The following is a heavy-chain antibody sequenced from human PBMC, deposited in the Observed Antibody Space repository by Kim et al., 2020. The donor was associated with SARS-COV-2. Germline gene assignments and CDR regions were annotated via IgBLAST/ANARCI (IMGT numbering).Heavy chain of an antibody. CDR3: AKGAGSGYSYGSGYGMDV. V-gene: IGHV3-43*01. Sequence: GGSLRLSCAASGFTFDDYTMHWVRQAPGKGLEWVSLISWDGGSTYYADSVKGRFTISRDNSKNSLYLQMNSLRTEDTALYYCAKGAGSGYSYGSGYGMDVWGQGTTVTVSS. CDR2: ISWDGGST. J-gene: IGHJ6*02. D-gene: IGHD5-18*01. CDR1: GFTFDDYT.